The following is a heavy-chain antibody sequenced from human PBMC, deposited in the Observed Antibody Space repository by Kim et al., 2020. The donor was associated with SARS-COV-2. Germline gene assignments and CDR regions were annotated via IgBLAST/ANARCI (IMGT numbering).Heavy chain of an antibody. Sequence: GGSLRLSCAASGFTFSSYDMHWVRQATGKGLEWVSPIVTAGDTYYPGSVKGRFTTSRENAKNSLYLQMNSLRAGDTAVYYCARAYWGSGSYYNGYYYYGMDVWGQGTTVTVSS. V-gene: IGHV3-13*01. CDR2: IVTAGDT. D-gene: IGHD3-10*01. J-gene: IGHJ6*02. CDR3: ARAYWGSGSYYNGYYYYGMDV. CDR1: GFTFSSYD.